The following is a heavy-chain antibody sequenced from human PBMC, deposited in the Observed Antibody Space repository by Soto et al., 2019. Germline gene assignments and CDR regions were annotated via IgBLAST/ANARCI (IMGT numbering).Heavy chain of an antibody. V-gene: IGHV4-59*08. D-gene: IGHD4-17*01. CDR1: GGSISSYY. Sequence: SETLSLTCTVSGGSISSYYWSWIRQPPGKGLEWIGYIYYSGSTNYNPSLKSRVTISVDTSKNQFSLKLSSVTAADTAVYYCARSSAYGDYDSRGQGTLVTVSS. J-gene: IGHJ4*02. CDR3: ARSSAYGDYDS. CDR2: IYYSGST.